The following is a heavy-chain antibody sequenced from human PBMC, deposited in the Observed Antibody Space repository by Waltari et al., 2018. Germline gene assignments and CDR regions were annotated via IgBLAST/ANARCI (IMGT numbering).Heavy chain of an antibody. CDR3: ARDGGYIAAAGKNLDY. J-gene: IGHJ4*02. CDR2: IYHSGST. CDR1: GYSISSGYY. V-gene: IGHV4-38-2*02. Sequence: QVQLQESGPGLVKHSETLSLTCTVSGYSISSGYYWGWIRQPPGKGLEWIGSIYHSGSTYYNPSLKSRVTISVDTSKNQFSLKLSSVTAADTAVYYCARDGGYIAAAGKNLDYWGQGTLVTVSS. D-gene: IGHD6-13*01.